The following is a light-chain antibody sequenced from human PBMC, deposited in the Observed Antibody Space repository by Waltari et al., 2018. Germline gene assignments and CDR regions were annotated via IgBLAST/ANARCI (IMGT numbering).Light chain of an antibody. CDR3: QHAHNYPLT. CDR2: GVS. J-gene: IGKJ4*01. Sequence: DIQMTQSPFSVSASVGDTVTPTCRASPRISGWLAWYQQKPGKAPKLLIYGVSSLKSGVPSRFSGSGSGTDFNLTINSLQPEDFAAYYCQHAHNYPLTFGGGTK. CDR1: PRISGW. V-gene: IGKV1-12*01.